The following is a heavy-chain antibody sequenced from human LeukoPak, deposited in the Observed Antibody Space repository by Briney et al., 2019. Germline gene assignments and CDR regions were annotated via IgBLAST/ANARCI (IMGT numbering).Heavy chain of an antibody. CDR2: IYSGGST. V-gene: IGHV3-66*02. CDR1: GLTVRSNY. Sequence: GGSLRLSCAASGLTVRSNYMSWVRQAPGKGLEGGSVIYSGGSTYYADSVKGRFTISRDNSKTTLYLQMNSLRAEDTVVYYCARVGTGYDYDYYGMDVWGQGTTVTVSS. D-gene: IGHD5-12*01. J-gene: IGHJ6*02. CDR3: ARVGTGYDYDYYGMDV.